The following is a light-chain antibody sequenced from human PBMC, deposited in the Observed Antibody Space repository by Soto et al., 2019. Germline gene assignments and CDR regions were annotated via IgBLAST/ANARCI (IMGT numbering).Light chain of an antibody. V-gene: IGKV3-20*01. Sequence: EIVLTQSPGTLSLSPVDRATLSCRASQSVGRDYLAWFQHKGGQAPRLLVHGASNRATGIPDRFSGSGSGTDFTLIISRLEPEDFAVYYCHQYATDPLTFGGGTKVEI. CDR1: QSVGRDY. J-gene: IGKJ4*01. CDR2: GAS. CDR3: HQYATDPLT.